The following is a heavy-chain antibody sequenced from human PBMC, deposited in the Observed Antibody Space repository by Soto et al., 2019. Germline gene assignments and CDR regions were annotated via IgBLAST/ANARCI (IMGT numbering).Heavy chain of an antibody. CDR3: ARLFVKWLDP. J-gene: IGHJ5*02. Sequence: QVQLVQSGAEVKKPGASVNISCKASGYSFANYYINWVRQIPGQGLEWMGMIDPSGVTTKSAQNFQGRIALTKDTSSSTVYMELSSLRTDDTAVYYCARLFVKWLDPWGQGTLVTVSS. V-gene: IGHV1-46*01. CDR1: GYSFANYY. CDR2: IDPSGVTT.